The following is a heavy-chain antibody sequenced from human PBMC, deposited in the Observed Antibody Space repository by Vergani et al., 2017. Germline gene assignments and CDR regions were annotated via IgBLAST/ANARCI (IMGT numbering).Heavy chain of an antibody. CDR2: IYHSGST. D-gene: IGHD6-13*01. J-gene: IGHJ4*02. CDR3: ARRRGMGTAADIGFDD. V-gene: IGHV4-38-2*01. Sequence: QVQLQESVPVLVKPSETLSLTCAVSGYSISSGYYWGWIRQPPGKGLEWIGSIYHSGSTYYNPSLKSRVTISVDTSKNQFSLKLSSVTAADTAGYYCARRRGMGTAADIGFDDWGQGTLVTVSS. CDR1: GYSISSGYY.